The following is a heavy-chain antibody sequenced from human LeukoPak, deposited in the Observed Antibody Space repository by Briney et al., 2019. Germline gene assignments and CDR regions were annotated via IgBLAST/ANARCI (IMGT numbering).Heavy chain of an antibody. CDR2: IYSSGNT. D-gene: IGHD1-26*01. J-gene: IGHJ4*02. CDR1: GASISPYY. CDR3: ARLRWQLVGPYFDY. V-gene: IGHV4-59*08. Sequence: SETLSLTCSFSGASISPYYWSWFRQSPGKGLEWIGHIYSSGNTDYNSSLKSRVTISVDTSKSQFSLRLSDVTATDIAVYYCARLRWQLVGPYFDYWGQGILVTVSS.